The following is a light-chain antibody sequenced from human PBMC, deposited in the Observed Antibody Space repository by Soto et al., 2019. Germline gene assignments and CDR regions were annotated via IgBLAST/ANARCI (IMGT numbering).Light chain of an antibody. J-gene: IGLJ1*01. Sequence: QSVLTQPPSVSGAPGQRVTISCTGSSSNIGAGYDVHWYQHLPGTAPKLLIYGNSNRPSGVPDRFSGSKSGTSASLAITGLQAEDEADYYGQSFDSSLSGHYVFGTGTKLTVL. V-gene: IGLV1-40*01. CDR3: QSFDSSLSGHYV. CDR2: GNS. CDR1: SSNIGAGYD.